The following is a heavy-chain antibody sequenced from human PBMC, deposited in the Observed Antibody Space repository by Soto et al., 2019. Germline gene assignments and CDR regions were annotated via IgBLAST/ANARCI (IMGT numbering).Heavy chain of an antibody. Sequence: GGSLRLSCAASGFTFSSYWMSWVRQAPGKGLEWVANIKQDGSEKYYVDSVKGRFTISRDNAKNSLYLQMNSLRAEDTAVYYCASRGYSSGWSLVDYWGQGTLVTVSS. D-gene: IGHD6-19*01. CDR2: IKQDGSEK. V-gene: IGHV3-7*01. CDR3: ASRGYSSGWSLVDY. CDR1: GFTFSSYW. J-gene: IGHJ4*02.